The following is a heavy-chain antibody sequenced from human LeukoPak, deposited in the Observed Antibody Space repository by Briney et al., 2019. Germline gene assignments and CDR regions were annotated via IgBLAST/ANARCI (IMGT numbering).Heavy chain of an antibody. V-gene: IGHV3-21*01. CDR1: GFTFSSYS. CDR2: ISSSSSYI. D-gene: IGHD6-13*01. J-gene: IGHJ3*02. CDR3: ASDLGYSSSWSSAFDI. Sequence: LGGSLRLSCAASGFTFSSYSMNWVRQAPGKGLEWVSSISSSSSYIYYADSVKGRFTISRDNAKNSLYLQMNSLRAEDTAVYYCASDLGYSSSWSSAFDIWGQGTMVTVSS.